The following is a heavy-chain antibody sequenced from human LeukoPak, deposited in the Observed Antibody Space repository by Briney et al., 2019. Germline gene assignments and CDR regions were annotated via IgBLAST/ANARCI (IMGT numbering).Heavy chain of an antibody. Sequence: PGGSLRLSCAASGFTFSNYGMHWVRQAPGKGLVWVAFIRYDGNNKNYADFVKGRFTISRDNSKNTLYLQMNSLRAGDTAVYYCAKYYYGSGSQRYFDYWGQGTLVTVSS. CDR3: AKYYYGSGSQRYFDY. D-gene: IGHD3-10*01. J-gene: IGHJ4*02. CDR1: GFTFSNYG. V-gene: IGHV3-30*02. CDR2: IRYDGNNK.